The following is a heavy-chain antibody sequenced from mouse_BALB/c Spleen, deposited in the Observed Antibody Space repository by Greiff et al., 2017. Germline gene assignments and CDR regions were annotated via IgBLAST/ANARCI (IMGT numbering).Heavy chain of an antibody. CDR1: GFTFSSYT. Sequence: EVQRVESGGGLVKPGGSLKLSCAASGFTFSSYTMSWVRQTPEKRLEWVATISSGGSYTYYPDSVKGRFTISRDNAKNTLYLQMSSLKSEDTAMYYCTNYAMDYWGQGTSVTVSS. CDR2: ISSGGSYT. CDR3: TNYAMDY. V-gene: IGHV5-6-4*01. J-gene: IGHJ4*01.